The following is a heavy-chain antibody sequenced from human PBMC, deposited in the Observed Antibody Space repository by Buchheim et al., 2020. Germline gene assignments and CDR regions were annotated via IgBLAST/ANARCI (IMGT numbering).Heavy chain of an antibody. CDR3: ARGEEGIAVARTGDYYYYYGMDV. Sequence: QLQLQESGPGLVKPSETLSLTCTVSGGSISSSSYYWGWIRQPPGKGLEWIGSIYYSGSTYYNPSLKSRVTISVDTSKNQFSLKLSSVTAADTAVYYCARGEEGIAVARTGDYYYYYGMDVWGQGTT. J-gene: IGHJ6*02. CDR1: GGSISSSSYY. CDR2: IYYSGST. V-gene: IGHV4-39*01. D-gene: IGHD6-19*01.